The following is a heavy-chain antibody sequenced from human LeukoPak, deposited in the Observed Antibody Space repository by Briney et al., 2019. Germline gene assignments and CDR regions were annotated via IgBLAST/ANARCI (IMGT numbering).Heavy chain of an antibody. J-gene: IGHJ6*04. Sequence: SVKVSCKASGDTFCTYAFNWVRQAPGQGLEWTGGIVPISDTTNYAQTLQGRVTITADKSTNTVYMELSSLTSEDTGVYYCARGASVRVVPMSYYYAMDVWGEGTTVIVSS. CDR3: ARGASVRVVPMSYYYAMDV. CDR2: IVPISDTT. CDR1: GDTFCTYA. D-gene: IGHD2-2*01. V-gene: IGHV1-69*06.